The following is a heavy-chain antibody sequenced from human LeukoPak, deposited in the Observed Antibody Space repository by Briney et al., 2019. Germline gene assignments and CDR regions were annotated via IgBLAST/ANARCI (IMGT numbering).Heavy chain of an antibody. Sequence: GGSLRLSCAASGFTFSSYAMSWVRQAPGKGLEWVSAVTGSGGSTHYADSVKGRFTISRDNSKNTLYLQMNSLRAGDTAVYYCAKETASGYGAFDIWGQGTMVTVS. CDR1: GFTFSSYA. J-gene: IGHJ3*02. V-gene: IGHV3-23*01. CDR3: AKETASGYGAFDI. CDR2: VTGSGGST. D-gene: IGHD3-22*01.